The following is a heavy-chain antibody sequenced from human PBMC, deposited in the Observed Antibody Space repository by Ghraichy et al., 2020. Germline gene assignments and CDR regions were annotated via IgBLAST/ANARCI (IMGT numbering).Heavy chain of an antibody. D-gene: IGHD3-22*01. CDR1: GFTFTSSA. CDR3: AASYYYDSSGYLVFDY. Sequence: SVKVSCKASGFTFTSSAVQWVRQARGQRLEWIGWIVVGSGNTNYAQKFQERVTITRDMSPSTAYMELSSLRSEDTAVYYCAASYYYDSSGYLVFDYWGQGTLVTVSS. J-gene: IGHJ4*02. CDR2: IVVGSGNT. V-gene: IGHV1-58*01.